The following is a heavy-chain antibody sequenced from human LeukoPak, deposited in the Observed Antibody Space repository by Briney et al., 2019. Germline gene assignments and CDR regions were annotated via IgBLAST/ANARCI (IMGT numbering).Heavy chain of an antibody. J-gene: IGHJ3*02. D-gene: IGHD2/OR15-2a*01. CDR3: ATVYLRHAFDI. CDR1: GYTFTDYY. Sequence: GASVKVSCKASGYTFTDYYMHWVQQAPGKGLEWMGRVDPEDGETIYAEKFQGRVTITADTSTDTAYMELSSLRSEDTAVYYCATVYLRHAFDIWGQGTMVTVSS. V-gene: IGHV1-69-2*01. CDR2: VDPEDGET.